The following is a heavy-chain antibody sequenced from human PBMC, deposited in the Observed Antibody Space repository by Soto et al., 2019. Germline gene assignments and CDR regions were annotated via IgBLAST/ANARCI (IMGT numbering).Heavy chain of an antibody. D-gene: IGHD3-10*01. V-gene: IGHV3-21*01. CDR3: ARDNLGLGSRYGSGSYYIDY. J-gene: IGHJ4*02. CDR2: ISSGSTYI. CDR1: GFTFSSYS. Sequence: EVQLVESGGGLVKPGGSLRLSCAASGFTFSSYSMNWVRQAPGKGLEWVSSISSGSTYIYYADSVKGRFTISRDNAKNSLYLQMNSLRAEDTAVYYCARDNLGLGSRYGSGSYYIDYWGQGTLVTVSS.